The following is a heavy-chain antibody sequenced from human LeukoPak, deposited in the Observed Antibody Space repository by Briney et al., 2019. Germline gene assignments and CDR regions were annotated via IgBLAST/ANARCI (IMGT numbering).Heavy chain of an antibody. J-gene: IGHJ3*02. CDR2: IRYDGINK. Sequence: PGGSLRLSCAASGFTFSSYDIHWVRQAPGKGLEWVALIRYDGINKYYADSVKGRFTISRDNSKNTLYLQMNSLRAEDTAVYYCARDRGMPYYYDSSGYPLDAFDIWGQGTMVTVSS. D-gene: IGHD3-22*01. V-gene: IGHV3-30*02. CDR1: GFTFSSYD. CDR3: ARDRGMPYYYDSSGYPLDAFDI.